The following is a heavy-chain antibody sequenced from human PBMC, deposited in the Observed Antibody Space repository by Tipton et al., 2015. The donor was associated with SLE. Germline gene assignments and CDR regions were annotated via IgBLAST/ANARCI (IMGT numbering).Heavy chain of an antibody. J-gene: IGHJ3*02. CDR3: ASAPNMIVPDRGAFDI. CDR2: IYYSGST. D-gene: IGHD3-22*01. Sequence: TLSLTCTVSGGSISSSSYYWGWIRQPPGKGLEWIGSIYYSGSTYYNPSLKSRVTISVDTSKNQFSLKLSSVTAADTAVYYCASAPNMIVPDRGAFDIWGQGTMVTVSS. CDR1: GGSISSSSYY. V-gene: IGHV4-39*07.